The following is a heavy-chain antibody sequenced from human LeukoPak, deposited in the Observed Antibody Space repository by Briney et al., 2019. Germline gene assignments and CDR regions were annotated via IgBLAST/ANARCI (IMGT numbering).Heavy chain of an antibody. CDR2: ISGSGGRA. V-gene: IGHV3-23*01. CDR3: AKLDWGGSRYGYFDS. D-gene: IGHD5-18*01. J-gene: IGHJ4*02. CDR1: AFTCSSYG. Sequence: GGYPRLYCAASAFTCSSYGMSWVRQAPGQGLEWCSLISGSGGRAYYAYSVKGRFTMARYKSKNTLYLQMNSLRADDTAVYYCAKLDWGGSRYGYFDSWGQGNLVTVSS.